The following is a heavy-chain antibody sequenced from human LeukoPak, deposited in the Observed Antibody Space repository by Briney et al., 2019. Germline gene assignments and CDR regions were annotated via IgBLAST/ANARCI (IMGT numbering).Heavy chain of an antibody. D-gene: IGHD5-24*01. V-gene: IGHV3-23*01. CDR3: AKDRRETEMFPDGDLDS. J-gene: IGHJ5*02. CDR2: LSSRGDSK. CDR1: GFTFSNHA. Sequence: GGSLRLSCAASGFTFSNHAMSWVRQSPGKGLEWVSGLSSRGDSKYYSDAVNGRFSISRDNSRNTLFLQLNRLRPEDTAVYFCAKDRRETEMFPDGDLDSWGQGTLVIVSS.